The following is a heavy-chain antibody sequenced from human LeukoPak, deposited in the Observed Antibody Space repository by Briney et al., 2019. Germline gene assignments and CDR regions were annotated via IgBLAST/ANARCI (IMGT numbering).Heavy chain of an antibody. Sequence: GGSLRLSCAASGFTFSSYWMSWVRQAPGKGLEWVSGISGSGGTTYYADSVKGCFTISRDNSKNTLYLQMNSLTANDTAVYYCAAQWLVSGGGQGTLVTVSS. J-gene: IGHJ4*02. V-gene: IGHV3-23*01. D-gene: IGHD6-19*01. CDR2: ISGSGGTT. CDR3: AAQWLVSG. CDR1: GFTFSSYW.